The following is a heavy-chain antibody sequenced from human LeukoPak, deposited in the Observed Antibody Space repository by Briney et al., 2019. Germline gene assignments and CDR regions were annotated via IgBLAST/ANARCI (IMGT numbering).Heavy chain of an antibody. CDR3: ARGGRDYGGNQRIHYYYYYMDV. Sequence: SETLSLTCTVSGGSISSYYWSWIRQPPGKGLEWIGYIYYSGSTNYNPSLKSRVTISVDTSKNQFSLQLSSVTAADTAVYYCARGGRDYGGNQRIHYYYYYMDVWGKGTTVTVSS. J-gene: IGHJ6*03. V-gene: IGHV4-59*01. D-gene: IGHD4-23*01. CDR1: GGSISSYY. CDR2: IYYSGST.